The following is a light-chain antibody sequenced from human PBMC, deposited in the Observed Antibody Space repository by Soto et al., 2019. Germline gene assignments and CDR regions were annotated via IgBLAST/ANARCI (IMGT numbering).Light chain of an antibody. Sequence: ETVMTQFPATLSVSPGDRVTLSCRASQSVSSDVAWYQQKPGQSPRLLIFGASTRASSIPARFTGSRSGTEFSLTISSLQSEDFAVYYCQQYNNWPPITFGQGTRLEN. V-gene: IGKV3-15*01. CDR3: QQYNNWPPIT. CDR2: GAS. J-gene: IGKJ5*01. CDR1: QSVSSD.